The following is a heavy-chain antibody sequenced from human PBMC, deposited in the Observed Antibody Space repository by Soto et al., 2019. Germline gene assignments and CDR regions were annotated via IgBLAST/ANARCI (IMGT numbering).Heavy chain of an antibody. V-gene: IGHV1-69*13. J-gene: IGHJ4*02. CDR3: ARNHYYDSSGYYYFDY. Sequence: SVKVSCKASGGTFSSYAISWVRQAPGQGLEWMGGITPIFGTTRNAQKFQGRVTSSADESTSTVYMELSRLTSEDTALYYCARNHYYDSSGYYYFDYWGQGTPVTVSS. CDR2: ITPIFGTT. D-gene: IGHD3-22*01. CDR1: GGTFSSYA.